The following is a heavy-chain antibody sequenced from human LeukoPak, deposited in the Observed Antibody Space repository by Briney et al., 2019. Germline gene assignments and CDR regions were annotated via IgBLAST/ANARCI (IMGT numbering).Heavy chain of an antibody. D-gene: IGHD5-18*01. CDR3: AKVRIQLWLHFDY. CDR2: ISGSGGST. CDR1: GFTFSSYA. Sequence: GGSLRLSCAASGFTFSSYAMSWVRQAPGKGLEWVSAISGSGGSTYYADSVKGRFTFSRDNSKNTLYLQMNSLRAEDTAVYYCAKVRIQLWLHFDYWGQGTLVTVSS. V-gene: IGHV3-23*01. J-gene: IGHJ4*02.